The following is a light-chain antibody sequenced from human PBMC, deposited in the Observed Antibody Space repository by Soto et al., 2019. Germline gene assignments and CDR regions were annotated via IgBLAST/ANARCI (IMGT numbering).Light chain of an antibody. J-gene: IGLJ1*01. CDR3: QSYDSSLSGVV. CDR2: ADK. CDR1: SSNIGAGYT. Sequence: QSVLTQPPSVSGAPGQRVTISCTGSSSNIGAGYTVHWYQQLPGTAPKLLIYADKNRPSGVPDRFSGSKSGSSASLAITGLRADDEADYYCQSYDSSLSGVVFGTGTKLTVL. V-gene: IGLV1-40*01.